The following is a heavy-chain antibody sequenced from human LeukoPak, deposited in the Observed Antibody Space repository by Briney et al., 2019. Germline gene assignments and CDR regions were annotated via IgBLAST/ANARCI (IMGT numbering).Heavy chain of an antibody. D-gene: IGHD2/OR15-2a*01. CDR2: ISSSSGYI. CDR3: ARAKTSQNIVIRKTYTWFYP. J-gene: IGHJ5*02. CDR1: GFTFDDYG. V-gene: IGHV3-21*01. Sequence: GGSLRLSCAASGFTFDDYGMSWVRQAPGKGLEWVSSISSSSGYIYYADSVKGRLTISRDNAKNSLYLQMKSLRAEDTAVYYCARAKTSQNIVIRKTYTWFYPWGQRTLVTVSS.